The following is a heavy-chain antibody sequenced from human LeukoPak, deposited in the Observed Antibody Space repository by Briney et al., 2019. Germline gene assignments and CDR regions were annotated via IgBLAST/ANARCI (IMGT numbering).Heavy chain of an antibody. CDR1: GFTFSNAW. CDR2: IKSKTDGGTT. CDR3: ARDLRRVVVTANRPYYFDY. J-gene: IGHJ4*02. D-gene: IGHD2-21*02. V-gene: IGHV3-15*01. Sequence: GGSLRLSCAASGFTFSNAWMSWVRQAPGKGLEWVGRIKSKTDGGTTDYAAPVKGRFTISRDNSKNTLYLQMNRLRAEDTAVYYCARDLRRVVVTANRPYYFDYWGQGTLVTVSS.